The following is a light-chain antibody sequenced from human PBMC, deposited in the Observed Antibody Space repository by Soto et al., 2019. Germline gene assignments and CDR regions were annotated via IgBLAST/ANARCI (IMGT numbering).Light chain of an antibody. CDR2: EVS. CDR1: SSDVGNYKY. V-gene: IGLV2-14*01. Sequence: QSALTQPASVSGSPGQSITISCTGTSSDVGNYKYVSWIQQHPGKAPKLMIYEVSNRPSGVSNRFSGSKSDNTASLTISGLQAEDEADYYCRSYTGSSTYVFGTGTKVTVL. J-gene: IGLJ1*01. CDR3: RSYTGSSTYV.